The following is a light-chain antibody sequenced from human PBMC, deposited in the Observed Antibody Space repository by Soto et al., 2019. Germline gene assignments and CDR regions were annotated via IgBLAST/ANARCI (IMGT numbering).Light chain of an antibody. Sequence: EVVLTQSPVTLSLSPGERATLSCRASQSFRGLLAWYQQKPGQAPTLLIYDAYNRATGIPARFSGSGSGTDFTLTISSLEPEDSAVYYCQQRHMWPIPFGQGTRLEIK. J-gene: IGKJ5*01. CDR3: QQRHMWPIP. CDR1: QSFRGL. V-gene: IGKV3-11*01. CDR2: DAY.